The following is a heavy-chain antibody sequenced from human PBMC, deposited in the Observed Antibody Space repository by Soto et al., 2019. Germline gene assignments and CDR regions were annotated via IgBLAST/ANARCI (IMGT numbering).Heavy chain of an antibody. J-gene: IGHJ6*03. Sequence: EVQLVESGGGLVKPGGSLRLSCAASGFTFSNAWMSWVRQAPGKGLEWVGRIKSKTDGGTTDYAAPVKGRFTISRDDSKNTLYLQMNSLKTEDTAVYYCTTSTTYYYYYMDVWGKGTTVTVSS. D-gene: IGHD1-1*01. CDR2: IKSKTDGGTT. CDR1: GFTFSNAW. CDR3: TTSTTYYYYYMDV. V-gene: IGHV3-15*01.